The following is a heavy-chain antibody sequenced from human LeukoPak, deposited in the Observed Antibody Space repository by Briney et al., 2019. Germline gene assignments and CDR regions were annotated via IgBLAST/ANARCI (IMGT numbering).Heavy chain of an antibody. CDR1: GGSISSYY. CDR2: INHSGST. CDR3: ARGPDTAMVNYYYYYYMDV. D-gene: IGHD5-18*01. J-gene: IGHJ6*03. V-gene: IGHV4-34*01. Sequence: PSETLSLTCTVSGGSISSYYWSWIRQPPGKGLGGIGEINHSGSTNYNPSLKSRVTISVDTSKNQFSLKLSSVTAADTAVYYCARGPDTAMVNYYYYYYMDVWGKGTTVTVSS.